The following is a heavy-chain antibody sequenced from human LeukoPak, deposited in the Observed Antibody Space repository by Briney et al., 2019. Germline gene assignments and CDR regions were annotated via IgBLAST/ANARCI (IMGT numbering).Heavy chain of an antibody. Sequence: GGSLRLSCAASGFTFSSYAMSWVRQAPGKGLEWVSAISGSGGSTYYADSVKGRFTISRDNSKNTLCLQMNSLRAEDTAVYYCAKGLGFKRGLVPATAIYFDYWGQGTLVTVSS. D-gene: IGHD2-2*01. CDR1: GFTFSSYA. CDR2: ISGSGGST. CDR3: AKGLGFKRGLVPATAIYFDY. J-gene: IGHJ4*02. V-gene: IGHV3-23*01.